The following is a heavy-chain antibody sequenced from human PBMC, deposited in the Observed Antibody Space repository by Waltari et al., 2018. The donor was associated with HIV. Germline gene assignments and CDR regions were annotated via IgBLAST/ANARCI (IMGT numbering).Heavy chain of an antibody. CDR1: GFTVSSHH. CDR2: MYSGGTT. D-gene: IGHD1-1*01. V-gene: IGHV3-66*01. CDR3: ARVDRAGTTSGWDVFDI. J-gene: IGHJ3*02. Sequence: EVQLVESGGGLVRPGGSLRLSCAASGFTVSSHHMGWVRQTPGKVLEYVSVMYSGGTTHYADSVNGRFTSSRDSSKSALYLQMNTLRAEDTALYYCARVDRAGTTSGWDVFDIWGQGTMVTVSS.